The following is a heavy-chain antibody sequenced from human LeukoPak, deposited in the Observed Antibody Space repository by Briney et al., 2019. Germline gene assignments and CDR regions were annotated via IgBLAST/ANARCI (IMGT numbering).Heavy chain of an antibody. J-gene: IGHJ3*02. V-gene: IGHV3-23*01. Sequence: PGGSLRLSCAASGFTFSSYAMSWVRQAPGKGLEWVSAISGSGGSTYYADSVKGRFTISRDNSKNTLYLQMNSLRAEDTAVYYCAKGLFISAYSYGGDDAFDIWGQGTMVTVSS. D-gene: IGHD5-18*01. CDR3: AKGLFISAYSYGGDDAFDI. CDR1: GFTFSSYA. CDR2: ISGSGGST.